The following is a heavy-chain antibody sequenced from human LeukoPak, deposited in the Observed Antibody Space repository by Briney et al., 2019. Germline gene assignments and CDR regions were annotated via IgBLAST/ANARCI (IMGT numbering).Heavy chain of an antibody. J-gene: IGHJ6*03. CDR3: AKVVYYGSGSHAPPDMDV. Sequence: PGGSLRLSCSASGFTFRVYALHWLRQAPGKGLEWLAVVSNDGRSKHYADSVMGRFTISRDNSKNTLYLQMNSLRAEDTAVYYCAKVVYYGSGSHAPPDMDVWGKGTTVTISS. D-gene: IGHD3-10*01. CDR1: GFTFRVYA. V-gene: IGHV3-30*04. CDR2: VSNDGRSK.